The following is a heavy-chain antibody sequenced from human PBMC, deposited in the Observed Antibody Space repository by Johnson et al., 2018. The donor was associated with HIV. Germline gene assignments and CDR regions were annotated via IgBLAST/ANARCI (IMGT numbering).Heavy chain of an antibody. CDR3: AKDYGGGDCYAFDI. CDR1: AFTFSNYG. V-gene: IGHV3-30*18. CDR2: ISYDGNNK. D-gene: IGHD2-21*02. J-gene: IGHJ3*02. Sequence: QVQLVESGGGVVQPGRSLRLSCTASAFTFSNYGMHWVRQAPGKGLEWVALISYDGNNKYYADSVKGRFTISRDNAKNSLYLQMSSLRAEDTALYHCAKDYGGGDCYAFDIWGQGTMVTVSS.